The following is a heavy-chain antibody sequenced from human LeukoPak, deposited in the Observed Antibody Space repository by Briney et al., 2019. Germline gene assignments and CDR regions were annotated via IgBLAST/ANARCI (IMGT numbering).Heavy chain of an antibody. Sequence: ASQTLSLTCAISGDGVSRNSDAWNWIRQSPSRGLEWLGRTYYRSKWHNDYAVSVRSRITINPDTSKNQFSLQLNSVTPEDTALYYCARSRSGTFDYWGQGTLVTISS. D-gene: IGHD3-10*01. CDR1: GDGVSRNSDA. CDR2: TYYRSKWHN. CDR3: ARSRSGTFDY. J-gene: IGHJ4*02. V-gene: IGHV6-1*01.